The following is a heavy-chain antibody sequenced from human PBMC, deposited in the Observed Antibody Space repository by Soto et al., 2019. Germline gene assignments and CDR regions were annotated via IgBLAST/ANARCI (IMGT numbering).Heavy chain of an antibody. CDR1: GDSITNSNW. V-gene: IGHV4-4*02. Sequence: PSETLSLTCTVSGDSITNSNWWTWVRQPPGKGLEWIGEIFHSGSTNYNPSLKSRITISVDKSKNQFSLKLSSVTAADTAVYYCARVAVAGTRVDYWGQGTLVTVSS. J-gene: IGHJ4*02. D-gene: IGHD6-19*01. CDR2: IFHSGST. CDR3: ARVAVAGTRVDY.